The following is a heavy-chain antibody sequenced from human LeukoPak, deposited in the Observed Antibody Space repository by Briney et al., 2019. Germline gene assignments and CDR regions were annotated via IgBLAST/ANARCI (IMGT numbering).Heavy chain of an antibody. J-gene: IGHJ6*03. CDR3: ARGRATRRRNVRDYMDV. CDR2: INHRRST. V-gene: IGHV4-34*01. D-gene: IGHD1-26*01. Sequence: PSDTLSLTCAVYGASFSGYYWSWIRQPPGKGLEWKGAINHRRSTNYNPSLKSRVSISVDTSKNQFSLKLSSVTAADTAVYYCARGRATRRRNVRDYMDVWGKGTTVTVSS. CDR1: GASFSGYY.